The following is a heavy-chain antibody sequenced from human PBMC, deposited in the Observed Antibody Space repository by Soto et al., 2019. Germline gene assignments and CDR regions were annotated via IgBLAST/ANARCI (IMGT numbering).Heavy chain of an antibody. J-gene: IGHJ6*02. CDR1: GYTLTELS. V-gene: IGHV1-24*01. D-gene: IGHD3-10*01. CDR3: ATWSGVAVIYYYGMDV. Sequence: ASVKVSCKVSGYTLTELSMHWVRQAPGKGLEWMGGFDPEDGETIYAQKFQGRVTMTEDTSTDTAYMELSSLRSEDTAVYYCATWSGVAVIYYYGMDVWGQGTTVSVSS. CDR2: FDPEDGET.